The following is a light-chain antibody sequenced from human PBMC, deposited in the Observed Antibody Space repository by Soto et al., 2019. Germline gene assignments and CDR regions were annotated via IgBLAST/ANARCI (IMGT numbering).Light chain of an antibody. J-gene: IGLJ2*01. CDR3: QSYDTTLSVV. CDR2: GNN. Sequence: QSVLTQPPSMSGAPGQRVTVSCTGSSSNIGAGYDVHWYQHLPGTAPKLLIYGNNNRPSGVPDRFSGSKSGTSASLAITGLQAEDEADYYCQSYDTTLSVVFGGGTKVTVL. V-gene: IGLV1-40*01. CDR1: SSNIGAGYD.